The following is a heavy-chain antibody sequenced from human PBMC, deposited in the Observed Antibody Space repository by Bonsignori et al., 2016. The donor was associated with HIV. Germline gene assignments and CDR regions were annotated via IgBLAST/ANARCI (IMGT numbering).Heavy chain of an antibody. CDR2: IYHRGST. J-gene: IGHJ1*01. CDR1: GGSMNSGAYA. V-gene: IGHV4-30-2*01. CDR3: ARTSGSLYFQF. D-gene: IGHD1-26*01. Sequence: QLQLQESGSGVVRPSQTLSLNCTVSGGSMNSGAYAWSWIRQPPGKGLEWIGFIYHRGSTYYNPSFESRVTMSVDLSRSQFSLQLTSVTAADTAVYYCARTSGSLYFQFWGQGDPGHRLL.